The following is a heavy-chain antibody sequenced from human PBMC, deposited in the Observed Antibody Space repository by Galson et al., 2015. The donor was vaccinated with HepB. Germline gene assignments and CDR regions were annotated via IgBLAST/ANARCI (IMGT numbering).Heavy chain of an antibody. D-gene: IGHD5-24*01. CDR1: GYNFTNYW. J-gene: IGHJ4*02. CDR2: IYPGDSDT. V-gene: IGHV5-51*01. CDR3: ATRSLRRDGYCYNY. Sequence: QSGAEVKKPGESLKISCKGSGYNFTNYWIGWVRQVPGKGLEWVGAIYPGDSDTRYSSAVQGQVTISADKSISTAYLQWSSLRASDTAMYYCATRSLRRDGYCYNYWGQGTLVAVSS.